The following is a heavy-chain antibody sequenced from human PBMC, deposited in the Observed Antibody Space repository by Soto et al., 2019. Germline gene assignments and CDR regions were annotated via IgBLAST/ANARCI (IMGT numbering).Heavy chain of an antibody. CDR1: GGTFSSYA. CDR2: IIPIFGTA. Sequence: SVKVSCKASGGTFSSYAISWVRQAPGQGLEWMGGIIPIFGTANYAQKFQGRATITADESTSTAYMELSSLRSEDTAVYYCARDRVYCGGDCYSLYGMDVWGQGTTVT. D-gene: IGHD2-21*02. CDR3: ARDRVYCGGDCYSLYGMDV. V-gene: IGHV1-69*13. J-gene: IGHJ6*02.